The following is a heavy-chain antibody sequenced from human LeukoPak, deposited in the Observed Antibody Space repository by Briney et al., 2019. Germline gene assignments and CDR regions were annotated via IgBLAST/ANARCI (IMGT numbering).Heavy chain of an antibody. D-gene: IGHD6-13*01. V-gene: IGHV3-23*01. CDR3: AKIAAAGTEEYYFDY. CDR2: ISGSGGST. J-gene: IGHJ4*02. Sequence: GGSLRLSCAASGFTFSSYAVSWVRQAPGKGLEWVSAISGSGGSTYYADSVKGRFTISRDNSKNTLYLQMNSLRAEDTAVYYCAKIAAAGTEEYYFDYWGQGTLVTVSS. CDR1: GFTFSSYA.